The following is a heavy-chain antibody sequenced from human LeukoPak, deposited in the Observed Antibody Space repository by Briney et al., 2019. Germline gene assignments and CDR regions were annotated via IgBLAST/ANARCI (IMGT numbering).Heavy chain of an antibody. Sequence: GGSLRLSCAASGFTFSSYWMSWVRQAPGKGLEWVANIKQDGSQKYYLDSVMGRFTISRDNAKNSLYLQMNSLRAEDTAVYYCARVFYGYDSVDYWGQGTLVTVSS. J-gene: IGHJ4*02. CDR3: ARVFYGYDSVDY. CDR2: IKQDGSQK. V-gene: IGHV3-7*01. D-gene: IGHD3-10*01. CDR1: GFTFSSYW.